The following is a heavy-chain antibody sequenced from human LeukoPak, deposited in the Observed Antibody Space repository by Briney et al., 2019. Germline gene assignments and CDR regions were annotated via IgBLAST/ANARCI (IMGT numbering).Heavy chain of an antibody. CDR2: INHSGGT. CDR1: GGSFIGHY. Sequence: SETLSLTCAVFGGSFIGHYWTWIRQPPGKGMEWIGEINHSGGTNYNPSLKSRVTISVDTSKNQFSLKLSSLTAADTAVYYCARHTSWVSYFDPWGQGTLVTVS. D-gene: IGHD1-26*01. CDR3: ARHTSWVSYFDP. J-gene: IGHJ5*02. V-gene: IGHV4-34*01.